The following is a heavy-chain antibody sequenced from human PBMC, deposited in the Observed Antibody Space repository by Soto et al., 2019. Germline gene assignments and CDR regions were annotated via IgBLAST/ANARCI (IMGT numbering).Heavy chain of an antibody. J-gene: IGHJ6*03. CDR1: GFTFISSA. CDR2: IVVGSGNT. V-gene: IGHV1-58*01. D-gene: IGHD2-2*01. Sequence: VASVKVSRKASGFTFISSAVQCVRQARGQRLEWIGWIVVGSGNTNYAQKFQERVTITRDMSTDTVYMEMSSLRSEDTAVYYCAADRGRHCSSNSCYDYYYYYYMDVWGKGNTVTVT. CDR3: AADRGRHCSSNSCYDYYYYYYMDV.